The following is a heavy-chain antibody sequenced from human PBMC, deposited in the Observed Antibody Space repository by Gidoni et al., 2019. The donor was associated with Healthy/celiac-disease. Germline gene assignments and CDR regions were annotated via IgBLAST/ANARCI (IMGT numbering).Heavy chain of an antibody. J-gene: IGHJ4*02. Sequence: QVQLVESGGGVVQPGRSLRLSCAASGFTFSSYGMHWVRQAPGKGLGWVAVISYDGSNKYYADSVKGRFTISRDNSKNTLYLQMNSLRTEDTAVYYCAKDVGYNYGTGFDYWGQGTLVTVSS. CDR3: AKDVGYNYGTGFDY. CDR1: GFTFSSYG. D-gene: IGHD5-12*01. V-gene: IGHV3-30*18. CDR2: ISYDGSNK.